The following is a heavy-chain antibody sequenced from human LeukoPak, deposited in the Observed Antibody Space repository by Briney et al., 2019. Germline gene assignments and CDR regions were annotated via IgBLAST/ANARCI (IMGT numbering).Heavy chain of an antibody. J-gene: IGHJ6*03. CDR2: ISSASTYI. CDR3: ARDYYEFWSGLRPDYFYYYFMDI. Sequence: PGGSLRLSCTASGFTFISYGMNWVRQAPGKGLEWVASISSASTYISYADSVKGRFTVSRDDAKRSVHLQMNSLRAEDTAVYFCARDYYEFWSGLRPDYFYYYFMDIWGNGTTVTVSS. D-gene: IGHD3-3*01. CDR1: GFTFISYG. V-gene: IGHV3-21*01.